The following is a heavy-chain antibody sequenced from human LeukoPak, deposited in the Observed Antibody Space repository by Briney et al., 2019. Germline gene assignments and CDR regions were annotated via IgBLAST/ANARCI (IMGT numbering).Heavy chain of an antibody. D-gene: IGHD5-18*01. CDR3: LNSGSNYEAVS. V-gene: IGHV4-38-2*02. CDR1: GSSIRTYTH. CDR2: IHHTGKT. J-gene: IGHJ5*02. Sequence: SETLSLTCTVSGSSIRTYTHWGWIRQPPGKGLEWIGSIHHTGKTYYNPSLESRVTISVDTSKNQFSLKLSSVSAADTSFSFCLNSGSNYEAVSWGQGTLVTVSS.